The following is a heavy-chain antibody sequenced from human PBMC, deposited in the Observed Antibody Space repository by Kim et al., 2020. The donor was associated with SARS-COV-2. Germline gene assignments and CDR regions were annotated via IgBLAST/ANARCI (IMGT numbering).Heavy chain of an antibody. J-gene: IGHJ4*02. V-gene: IGHV1-24*01. CDR3: ATETVYYGGFDY. Sequence: IYAQKFPGRVTMTDDTSTDTAYMELSSLRSEDMAVYYCATETVYYGGFDYWGQGTLVTVSS. D-gene: IGHD4-17*01.